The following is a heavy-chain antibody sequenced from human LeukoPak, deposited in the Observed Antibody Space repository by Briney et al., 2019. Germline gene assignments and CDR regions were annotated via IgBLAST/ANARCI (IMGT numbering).Heavy chain of an antibody. CDR3: ARESFDHYYMDV. CDR1: GFTVSSNY. CDR2: IYSGGST. J-gene: IGHJ6*03. V-gene: IGHV3-53*01. Sequence: GGSLRLSCAASGFTVSSNYMSWVRQAPGKGLEWVSVIYSGGSTYYADSVKGRFTISRDNSKNMLYLQMNSLRAEDTAVYYCARESFDHYYMDVWGKGTTVTVSS. D-gene: IGHD3-9*01.